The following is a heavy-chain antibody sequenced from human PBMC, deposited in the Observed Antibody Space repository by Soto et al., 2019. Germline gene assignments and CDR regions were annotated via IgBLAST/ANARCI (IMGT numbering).Heavy chain of an antibody. V-gene: IGHV1-8*01. Sequence: QVQLVQSGAEVKKPGASVKVSCKASGYSFTSYDINWVRQATGQGLEWMGWMNPNSGNTGYAQKFQGRVTMTRNTSISTAYMELSSLRAEDTAVHYCARVSMGSSSEDLQHWGQGTLVTVSS. CDR2: MNPNSGNT. CDR1: GYSFTSYD. J-gene: IGHJ1*01. D-gene: IGHD6-6*01. CDR3: ARVSMGSSSEDLQH.